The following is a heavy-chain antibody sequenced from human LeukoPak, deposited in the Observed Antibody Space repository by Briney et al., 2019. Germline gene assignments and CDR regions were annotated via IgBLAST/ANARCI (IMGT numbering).Heavy chain of an antibody. CDR2: INWNGGST. CDR1: GFTFDDYG. D-gene: IGHD3-22*01. V-gene: IGHV3-20*04. Sequence: GGSLRLSCTASGFTFDDYGMSWVRQAPGKGLEWVSGINWNGGSTGYADSVKGRFTISIDNAKNSLYLQMNSLRAEDTALYYCARMTFYDSSGAGDYWGQGTLVTVSS. CDR3: ARMTFYDSSGAGDY. J-gene: IGHJ4*02.